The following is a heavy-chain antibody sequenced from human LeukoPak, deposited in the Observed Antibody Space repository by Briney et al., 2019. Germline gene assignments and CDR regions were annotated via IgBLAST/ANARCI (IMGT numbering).Heavy chain of an antibody. CDR3: ARVYSSWGISWFDP. D-gene: IGHD6-13*01. CDR2: IIPIFGTA. CDR1: GGTFSSYA. V-gene: IGHV1-69*05. J-gene: IGHJ5*02. Sequence: ASVKVSCKASGGTFSSYAISWVRQAPGQGLEWMGGIIPIFGTANYAQKFQGRVTITTDESTSTAYMELSSLRSEDTAVHYCARVYSSWGISWFDPWGQGTLVTVSS.